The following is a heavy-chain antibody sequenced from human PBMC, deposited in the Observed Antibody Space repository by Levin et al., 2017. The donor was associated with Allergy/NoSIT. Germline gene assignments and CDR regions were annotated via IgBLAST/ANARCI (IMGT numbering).Heavy chain of an antibody. CDR3: AYGSGSYGPLI. J-gene: IGHJ4*02. V-gene: IGHV3-21*01. D-gene: IGHD3-10*01. CDR2: ITGSSDYI. Sequence: ASVKVSCAASTSTFSIYTMNWVRQAPGRGLEWVSSITGSSDYIHYADSVKGRFTISRDNAKSSLYLQMNSLRAEDTAVYYCAYGSGSYGPLIWGQGSLVTVSS. CDR1: TSTFSIYT.